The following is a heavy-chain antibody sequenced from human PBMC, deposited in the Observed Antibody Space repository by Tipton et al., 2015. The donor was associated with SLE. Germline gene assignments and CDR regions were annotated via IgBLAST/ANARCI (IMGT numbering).Heavy chain of an antibody. V-gene: IGHV4-38-2*02. CDR3: ARIHPNNYGDYGPFDY. D-gene: IGHD4-17*01. CDR1: SYSISSGYY. Sequence: TLSLTCTVSSYSISSGYYWGWIRQPPGKGLEWIGSIYHSGSIYYSGNTYYNPSPESRVTISADTFKNRFSLKGTSVTAADTAVYFCARIHPNNYGDYGPFDYWGQGILVTVSS. J-gene: IGHJ4*02. CDR2: IYYSGNT.